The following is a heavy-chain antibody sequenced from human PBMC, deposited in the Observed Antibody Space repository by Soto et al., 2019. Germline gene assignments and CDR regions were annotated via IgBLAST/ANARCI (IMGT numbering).Heavy chain of an antibody. Sequence: QVQLVQSGAEVKKPGASVKVSCKASGYTFTNYGFSWVRQAPGQGLEWMGWNSGYNGNTNYAERLQGRVTMTTDTSTSTANMERKSLRYDDTAVYYCAREGQLGYWGQGTPVTVSS. V-gene: IGHV1-18*01. D-gene: IGHD6-6*01. CDR3: AREGQLGY. J-gene: IGHJ4*02. CDR1: GYTFTNYG. CDR2: NSGYNGNT.